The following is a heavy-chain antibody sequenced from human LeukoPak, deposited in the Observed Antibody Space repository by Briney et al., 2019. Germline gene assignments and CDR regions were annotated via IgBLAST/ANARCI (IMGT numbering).Heavy chain of an antibody. CDR3: AKGKDYYLDY. Sequence: PGGSPRLSCTASGFTFSNYGIHWVRQAPGKVLEWVAFIRHEGSEKYYANSVKGRITIARDNSTNTLYVQMNSLRAEDTAVYYCAKGKDYYLDYWGQGTLVTVSS. V-gene: IGHV3-30*02. CDR2: IRHEGSEK. J-gene: IGHJ4*02. CDR1: GFTFSNYG. D-gene: IGHD3-10*01.